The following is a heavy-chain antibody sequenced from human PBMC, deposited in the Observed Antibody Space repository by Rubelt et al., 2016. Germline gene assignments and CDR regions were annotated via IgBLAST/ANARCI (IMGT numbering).Heavy chain of an antibody. CDR1: GGSISTYY. CDR2: IQNRGST. Sequence: QLQLQESGPGLVKPSETLSLTCTVSGGSISTYYWNWIRQPPGQGLEWIGYIQNRGSTNYNPFLESRVTISVDTSKHQFSLRLGYVTAAETAVYYCARLDYGDYQASGYYFDYWGQGTLVTVSS. J-gene: IGHJ4*02. CDR3: ARLDYGDYQASGYYFDY. D-gene: IGHD4-17*01. V-gene: IGHV4-4*08.